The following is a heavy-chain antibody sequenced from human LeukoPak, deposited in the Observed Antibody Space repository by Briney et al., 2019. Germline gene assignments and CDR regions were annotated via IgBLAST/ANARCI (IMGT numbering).Heavy chain of an antibody. Sequence: GRSLRLSCAASGFTFSSYAMRWVRQAPGKGLEWVAVISYDGSNKYYADSVKCRFTISRDNSKNTLYLQMNSLRAEDTAVYYCARGPYDSSGFRLDYWGQGTLVTVSS. CDR2: ISYDGSNK. CDR1: GFTFSSYA. CDR3: ARGPYDSSGFRLDY. V-gene: IGHV3-30-3*01. D-gene: IGHD3-22*01. J-gene: IGHJ4*02.